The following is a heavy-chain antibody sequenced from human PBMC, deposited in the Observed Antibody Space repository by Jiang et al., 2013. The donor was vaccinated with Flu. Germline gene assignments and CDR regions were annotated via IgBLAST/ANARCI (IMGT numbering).Heavy chain of an antibody. CDR2: MNPNSGNT. V-gene: IGHV1-8*01. J-gene: IGHJ5*02. Sequence: SGYTFTNYDVNWVRQATGQGLEWMGWMNPNSGNTGYAQRFQGRVTMTRNNSINTAYMELSSLRSEDTAVYYCARAPRRGVVVSKAWFDPWGQGTLVTVSS. CDR1: GYTFTNYD. D-gene: IGHD2-2*01. CDR3: ARAPRRGVVVSKAWFDP.